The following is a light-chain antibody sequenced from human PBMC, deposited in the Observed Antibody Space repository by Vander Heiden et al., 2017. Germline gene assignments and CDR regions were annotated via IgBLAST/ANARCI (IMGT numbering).Light chain of an antibody. CDR3: QSADSSGIYLV. CDR1: ALPSQF. CDR2: KDR. Sequence: SYELTQPSSVSVSPGQTARITCSGDALPSQFAYWYQQKPGQAPVWLIYKDRERPSGIPERFSGSSSGTTVTLTLSGVQAEDEGDYYCQSADSSGIYLVFGGGTKLTVL. V-gene: IGLV3-25*03. J-gene: IGLJ3*02.